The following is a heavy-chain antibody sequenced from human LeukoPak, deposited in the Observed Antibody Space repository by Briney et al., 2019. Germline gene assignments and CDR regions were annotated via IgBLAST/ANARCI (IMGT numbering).Heavy chain of an antibody. CDR2: INPNSGGT. V-gene: IGHV1-2*02. J-gene: IGHJ6*03. D-gene: IGHD7-27*01. CDR1: GYTFTGCY. CDR3: ARAGLTGDLYYYYYLDV. Sequence: ASVKVSCKASGYTFTGCYMHWVRQAPGQGLEWMGWINPNSGGTNYAQKFQGRVTMTRDTSISTAYMELSRLRSDDTAVYYCARAGLTGDLYYYYYLDVWGKGTTVTVSS.